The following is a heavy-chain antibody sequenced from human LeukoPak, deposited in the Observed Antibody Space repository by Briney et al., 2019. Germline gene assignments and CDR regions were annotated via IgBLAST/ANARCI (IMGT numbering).Heavy chain of an antibody. CDR3: ARADLCSGGSCYSGLGYYFDY. V-gene: IGHV1-69*05. J-gene: IGHJ4*02. CDR1: GGTFSSYA. CDR2: IIPIFGTA. D-gene: IGHD2-15*01. Sequence: SVKVSCKASGGTFSSYAISWVRQAPGQGLEWMGGIIPIFGTANYAQKFQGRVTITTDESTSTAYMELSSLRSEDTAVYYCARADLCSGGSCYSGLGYYFDYWGQGILVTVSS.